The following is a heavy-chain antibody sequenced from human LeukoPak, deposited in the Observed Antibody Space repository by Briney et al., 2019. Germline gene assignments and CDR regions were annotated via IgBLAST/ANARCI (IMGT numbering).Heavy chain of an antibody. Sequence: GGSLRLSCAASGFTFSTYWMHWVRQAPGKGLEWVSAISGSGGSTYYADSVKGRFTISRDNAKNTLYLQMNSLRADDTALYYCVFCSGGNCYWGQGTLVTVSS. CDR1: GFTFSTYW. V-gene: IGHV3-74*01. CDR2: ISGSGGST. CDR3: VFCSGGNCY. D-gene: IGHD2-15*01. J-gene: IGHJ4*02.